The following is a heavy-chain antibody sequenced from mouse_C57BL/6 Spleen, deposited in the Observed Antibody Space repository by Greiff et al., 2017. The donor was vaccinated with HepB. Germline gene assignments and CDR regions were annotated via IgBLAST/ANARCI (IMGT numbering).Heavy chain of an antibody. CDR3: ARDYYGSEVFAY. CDR1: GNTFTDYN. Sequence: VQLQQSGPELVKPGASVKMSCKASGNTFTDYNMHWVKQSHGKSLEWIGYINPNNGGTSYNQKFKGKATLTVNKSSSTAYMELRSLTSEDSAVYYCARDYYGSEVFAYWGHGTLVTVSA. V-gene: IGHV1-22*01. CDR2: INPNNGGT. J-gene: IGHJ3*01. D-gene: IGHD1-1*01.